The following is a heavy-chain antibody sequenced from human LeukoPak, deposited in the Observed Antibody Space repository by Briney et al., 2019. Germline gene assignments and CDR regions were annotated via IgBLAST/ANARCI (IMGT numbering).Heavy chain of an antibody. D-gene: IGHD1/OR15-1a*01. Sequence: GGSLRLSCAASGFTFSSYAMSWVRQAPGKGLEWVSAISGSGGSTYYADSVKGRFTISRDNSKNTLYLQMNSLRAEDTAVYYCAKFPTIGYYYYYMDVWGKGTTVTVSS. V-gene: IGHV3-23*01. J-gene: IGHJ6*03. CDR1: GFTFSSYA. CDR2: ISGSGGST. CDR3: AKFPTIGYYYYYMDV.